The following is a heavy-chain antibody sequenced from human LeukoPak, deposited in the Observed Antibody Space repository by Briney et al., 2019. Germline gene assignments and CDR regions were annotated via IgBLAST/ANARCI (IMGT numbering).Heavy chain of an antibody. D-gene: IGHD3-22*01. CDR2: ISGSGGST. CDR1: GFTFSSYA. Sequence: GGSLRPSCAASGFTFSSYAMSWVRQAPGKGLEWVSVISGSGGSTYYADSVKGRFTISRDNSKNTLYLQMNSLRAEDTAVYYCAKSAVDYYESSFDYWGQGTLVIVSS. V-gene: IGHV3-23*01. CDR3: AKSAVDYYESSFDY. J-gene: IGHJ4*02.